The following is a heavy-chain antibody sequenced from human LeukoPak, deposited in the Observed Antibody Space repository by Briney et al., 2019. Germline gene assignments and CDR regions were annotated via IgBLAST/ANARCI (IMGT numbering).Heavy chain of an antibody. CDR3: ARDRSELVVVPAAINWFDP. J-gene: IGHJ5*02. CDR2: INPNSGGT. Sequence: ASVKVSCKASGYTFTGYYMHWVRQAPGQGLEWMGWINPNSGGTNYAQKFQGRVTMTRDTSISTAYMELSRLRSDDTAVYYCARDRSELVVVPAAINWFDPWGQGTLVTVSS. D-gene: IGHD2-2*01. V-gene: IGHV1-2*02. CDR1: GYTFTGYY.